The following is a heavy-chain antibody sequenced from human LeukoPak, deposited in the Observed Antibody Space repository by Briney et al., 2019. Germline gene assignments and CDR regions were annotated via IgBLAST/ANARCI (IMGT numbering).Heavy chain of an antibody. Sequence: PGGSLRLSCAASGFTFSSYSMNWVRQAPGKGLEWVSSISSSSSYIYYADSVKGRFTISRDNAKNSLYLQMNSRRAEDTAVYYCARDRRDTYYYDSSGYHGDYWGQGTLVTVSS. V-gene: IGHV3-21*01. CDR1: GFTFSSYS. D-gene: IGHD3-22*01. CDR3: ARDRRDTYYYDSSGYHGDY. J-gene: IGHJ4*02. CDR2: ISSSSSYI.